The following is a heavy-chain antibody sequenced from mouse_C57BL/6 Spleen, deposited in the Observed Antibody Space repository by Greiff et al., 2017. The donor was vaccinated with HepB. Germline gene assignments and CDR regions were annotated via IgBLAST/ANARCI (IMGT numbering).Heavy chain of an antibody. CDR1: GFTFSSYT. CDR3: ARQDGTRNAMDY. J-gene: IGHJ4*01. Sequence: EVKVEESGGGLVKPGGSLKLSCAASGFTFSSYTMSWVRQTPEKRLEWVATISGGGGNTYYPDSVKGRFTISRDNAKNTLYLQMSSLRSEDTALYYCARQDGTRNAMDYWGQGTSVTVSS. CDR2: ISGGGGNT. V-gene: IGHV5-9*01. D-gene: IGHD4-1*01.